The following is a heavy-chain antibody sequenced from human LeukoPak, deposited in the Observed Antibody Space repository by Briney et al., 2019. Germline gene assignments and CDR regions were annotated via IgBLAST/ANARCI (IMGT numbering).Heavy chain of an antibody. CDR2: ISYDGSNK. CDR3: AAGDLLWDLDY. J-gene: IGHJ4*02. CDR1: GFTFSSYG. V-gene: IGHV3-30*03. Sequence: GRSLRLSCAASGFTFSSYGMHWVRQAPGKGLEWVAVISYDGSNKYYADSVKGRFTISRDNSKNTLYLQMNSLRAEDTAVYYCAAGDLLWDLDYWGQGTLVTVSS. D-gene: IGHD3-10*01.